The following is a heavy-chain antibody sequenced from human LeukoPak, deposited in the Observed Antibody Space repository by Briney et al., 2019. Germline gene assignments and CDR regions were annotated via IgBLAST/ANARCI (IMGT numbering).Heavy chain of an antibody. V-gene: IGHV3-9*01. D-gene: IGHD3-16*01. CDR2: ISWNSGSI. CDR3: AKDGSSRGSHYYGMDV. Sequence: GGSLRLSCAASGFTFDDYAMHWVRQAPGKGLEWVSGISWNSGSIGYADSVKGRFTISRDNAKNSLYLQMNSLRAEDTALYYCAKDGSSRGSHYYGMDVWGQGTTVTVSS. CDR1: GFTFDDYA. J-gene: IGHJ6*02.